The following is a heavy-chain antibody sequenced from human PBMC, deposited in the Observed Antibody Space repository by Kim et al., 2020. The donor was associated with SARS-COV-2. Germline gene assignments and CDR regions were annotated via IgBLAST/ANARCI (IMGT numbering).Heavy chain of an antibody. D-gene: IGHD3-3*01. CDR2: IYPYDSDI. CDR1: GFTFTDFW. CDR3: ARQPPTFAFDF. V-gene: IGHV5-51*01. Sequence: GESLKISCKAAGFTFTDFWIGWVRQIPGKGLEWIGIIYPYDSDIRYSPSFQGQVTISADESISTAYLQCGSLKASDTAMYYCARQPPTFAFDFWGQGTLVAVSS. J-gene: IGHJ4*02.